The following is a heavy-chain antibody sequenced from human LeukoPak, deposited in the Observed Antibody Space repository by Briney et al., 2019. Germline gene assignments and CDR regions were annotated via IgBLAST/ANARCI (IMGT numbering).Heavy chain of an antibody. CDR2: IYHSGST. J-gene: IGHJ4*02. Sequence: SETLSLTCAVSGGSISSDGYSWSWIRQPPGKGLEWIGYIYHSGSTYYNPSLKSRVTISLDTSNNQFSLKLSFVTTADTAVYFCVRGPTRYYFDYWGQGTLVTVSS. CDR1: GGSISSDGYS. V-gene: IGHV4-30-2*01. D-gene: IGHD1-1*01. CDR3: VRGPTRYYFDY.